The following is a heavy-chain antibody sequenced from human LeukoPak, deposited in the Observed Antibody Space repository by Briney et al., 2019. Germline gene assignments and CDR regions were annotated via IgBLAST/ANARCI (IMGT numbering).Heavy chain of an antibody. Sequence: PSETLSLTCTVSGGSISSSSYYWSWIRQPPGKGLEWIGYFSYIGSTTYNPSLKSRVTISVDTSKNQFSLELSSVTAADTAVYYCARYDSSGRTFDYWGQGTLVTVSS. D-gene: IGHD3-22*01. V-gene: IGHV4-61*01. CDR2: FSYIGST. CDR1: GGSISSSSYY. J-gene: IGHJ4*02. CDR3: ARYDSSGRTFDY.